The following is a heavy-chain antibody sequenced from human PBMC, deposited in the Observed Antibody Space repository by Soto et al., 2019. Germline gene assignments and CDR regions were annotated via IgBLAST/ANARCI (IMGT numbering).Heavy chain of an antibody. Sequence: SLRLSCAASGFTFDAYAMHWVRQAPGKGLEWVSGISWNSGSIGYADSVKGRFTISRDNAKNSLYLQMNSLRAEDTALYYYASDIGVVSFDARGNGLAYWGQGTLVTVSS. J-gene: IGHJ4*02. CDR3: ASDIGVVSFDARGNGLAY. V-gene: IGHV3-9*01. D-gene: IGHD2-2*01. CDR1: GFTFDAYA. CDR2: ISWNSGSI.